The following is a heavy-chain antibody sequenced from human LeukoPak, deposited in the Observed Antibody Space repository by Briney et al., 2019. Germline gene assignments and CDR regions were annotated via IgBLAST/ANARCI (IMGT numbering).Heavy chain of an antibody. V-gene: IGHV4-59*08. CDR1: GGSISSYY. CDR2: IYYSGST. D-gene: IGHD6-19*01. J-gene: IGHJ6*02. Sequence: SETLSLTCTVSGGSISSYYWSWIRQPPGKGLEWIGYIYYSGSTNYNPSLKSRVTISVDTSKNQFSLKLSSVTAADTAVYYCARHMERIAVAGTYFYYYGMDVWGQGPTVTVSS. CDR3: ARHMERIAVAGTYFYYYGMDV.